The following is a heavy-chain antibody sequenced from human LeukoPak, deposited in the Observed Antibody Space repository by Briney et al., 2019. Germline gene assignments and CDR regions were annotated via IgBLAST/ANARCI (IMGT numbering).Heavy chain of an antibody. CDR2: ISGSGGST. V-gene: IGHV3-23*01. D-gene: IGHD3-10*01. CDR1: GFTFSSYA. Sequence: GGSLRLSCAASGFTFSSYAMSWVRQAPGKGLEWVSAISGSGGSTYYADSVKGRFTISGDNSKNTLYLQMNSLRAEDTAVYYCAKALYYYGSGSYSYYFDYWGQGTLVTASS. CDR3: AKALYYYGSGSYSYYFDY. J-gene: IGHJ4*02.